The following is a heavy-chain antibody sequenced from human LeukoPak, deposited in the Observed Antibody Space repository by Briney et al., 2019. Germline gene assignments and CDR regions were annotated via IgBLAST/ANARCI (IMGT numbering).Heavy chain of an antibody. Sequence: RASETLSLTCNVSGGSISSSTYYWGWIRQPPGKGLEWIGSIYYSGSTYYNPSLKSRVTISVDTSKNQLSLKLSSVTAADTAVYYCARHTAYYDILTGYQMGEDFDYWGQGTLVTVSS. CDR1: GGSISSSTYY. CDR2: IYYSGST. CDR3: ARHTAYYDILTGYQMGEDFDY. J-gene: IGHJ4*02. D-gene: IGHD3-9*01. V-gene: IGHV4-39*01.